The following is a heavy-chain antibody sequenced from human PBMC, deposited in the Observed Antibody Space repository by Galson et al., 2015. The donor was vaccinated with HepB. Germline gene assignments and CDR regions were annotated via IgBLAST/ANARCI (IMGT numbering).Heavy chain of an antibody. CDR2: IYYSGST. V-gene: IGHV4-39*01. CDR1: GGSISSSSYY. Sequence: SETLSLTCTVSGGSISSSSYYWGWIRQPPGKGLEWIGSIYYSGSTYYNPSLKSRVTISVDTSKNQFSLKLSSVTAADTAVYYCARYGARIAAATHYGMDVWGQGTTVTVSS. J-gene: IGHJ6*02. D-gene: IGHD6-13*01. CDR3: ARYGARIAAATHYGMDV.